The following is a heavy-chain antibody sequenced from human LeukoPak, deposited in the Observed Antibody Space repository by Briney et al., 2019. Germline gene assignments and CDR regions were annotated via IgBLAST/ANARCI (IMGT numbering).Heavy chain of an antibody. J-gene: IGHJ4*02. CDR1: GYTFTSYG. CDR2: ISAYNGNT. CDR3: ARGYDILTGYYFFDY. V-gene: IGHV1-18*01. Sequence: ASVKVSCKASGYTFTSYGISWVRQAPGQGLEWMGWISAYNGNTNYAQKLQGRVTMTTDTSTSTAYTELRSLRSDDTAVYYCARGYDILTGYYFFDYWGQGTLVTVSS. D-gene: IGHD3-9*01.